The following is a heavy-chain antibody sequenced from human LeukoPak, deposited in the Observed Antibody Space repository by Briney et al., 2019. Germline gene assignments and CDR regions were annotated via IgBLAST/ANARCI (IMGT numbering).Heavy chain of an antibody. CDR2: MNPNSGNT. V-gene: IGHV1-8*01. Sequence: EASVKVSCKASGYTFTSYDINWVRQATGQGLEWMGWMNPNSGNTGCAQKFQGRVTMTRNTSISTAYMELSSLRSEDTAVYYCARKNGYYYDSSGYYPWGQGTLVTVSS. D-gene: IGHD3-22*01. CDR3: ARKNGYYYDSSGYYP. CDR1: GYTFTSYD. J-gene: IGHJ5*02.